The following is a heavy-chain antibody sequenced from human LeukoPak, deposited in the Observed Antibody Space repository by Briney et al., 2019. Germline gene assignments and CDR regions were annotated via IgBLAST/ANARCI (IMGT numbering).Heavy chain of an antibody. CDR2: ISSSSSYI. D-gene: IGHD3-22*01. V-gene: IGHV3-21*01. Sequence: GGSLRLSCAASGFTFSSYSMNWVRQAPGKGLEWVSSISSSSSYIYYADSVKGRFTISRDNAKNTLYLQMNSLRAEDTAVYYCARDLRGDLYYYDSSGYQPLDYWGQGTLVTVSS. CDR1: GFTFSSYS. J-gene: IGHJ4*02. CDR3: ARDLRGDLYYYDSSGYQPLDY.